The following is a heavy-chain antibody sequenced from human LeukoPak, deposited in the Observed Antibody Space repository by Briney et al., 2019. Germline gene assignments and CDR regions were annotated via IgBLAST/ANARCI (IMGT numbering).Heavy chain of an antibody. J-gene: IGHJ5*02. D-gene: IGHD3-3*01. CDR3: ARRITIFGVATVGTNGWFDP. Sequence: ASVKVSCKASGGTFSSYAISWVRQAPGQGLEWMGGIIPIFGTANYAQKFQGRVTITADESTSTAYMELSSLRSEDTAVYYCARRITIFGVATVGTNGWFDPWGQGTLVTVSS. V-gene: IGHV1-69*13. CDR1: GGTFSSYA. CDR2: IIPIFGTA.